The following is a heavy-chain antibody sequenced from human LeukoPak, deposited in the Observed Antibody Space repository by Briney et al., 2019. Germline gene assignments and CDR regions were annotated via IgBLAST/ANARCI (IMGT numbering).Heavy chain of an antibody. J-gene: IGHJ4*02. CDR1: GYTLTSYA. V-gene: IGHV1-3*01. Sequence: ASVRVSCKASGYTLTSYAMHWVRQAPGQRLEWMGWINAGNGNTKYSQKFQGRATITRDTSANTAYMELSSLRSEDTAVYYCARSGGDSFDYWGQGTLVTVSS. D-gene: IGHD2-15*01. CDR3: ARSGGDSFDY. CDR2: INAGNGNT.